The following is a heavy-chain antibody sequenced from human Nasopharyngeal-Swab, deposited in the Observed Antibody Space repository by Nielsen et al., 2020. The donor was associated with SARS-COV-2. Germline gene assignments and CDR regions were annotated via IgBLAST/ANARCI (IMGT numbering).Heavy chain of an antibody. CDR1: RFTFSSYA. Sequence: GGSLRLSCAASRFTFSSYAMSWVRQAPGKGLEWVSAISGSGGRTYYGDSAKGRFTISRDKSKNTLYLQMNSLRAEDTAVYYCAKDQVTAMVTGESRFDYWGQGTLVTVSS. CDR2: ISGSGGRT. CDR3: AKDQVTAMVTGESRFDY. V-gene: IGHV3-23*01. D-gene: IGHD5-18*01. J-gene: IGHJ4*02.